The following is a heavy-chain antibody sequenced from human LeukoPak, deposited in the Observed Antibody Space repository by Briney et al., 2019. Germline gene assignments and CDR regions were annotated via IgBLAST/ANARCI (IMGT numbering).Heavy chain of an antibody. J-gene: IGHJ6*02. CDR3: ARVPFVVVVAATLEYYGMDV. V-gene: IGHV3-21*01. CDR2: ISSSSSYI. CDR1: GFTFSSYS. D-gene: IGHD2-15*01. Sequence: GGSLRLSCAASGFTFSSYSMNWVRQAPGKGLEWVSSISSSSSYIYYADSVKGRFTISRDNAKNSLYLQMNSLRAEDTAVYYCARVPFVVVVAATLEYYGMDVWGQGTTVTVSS.